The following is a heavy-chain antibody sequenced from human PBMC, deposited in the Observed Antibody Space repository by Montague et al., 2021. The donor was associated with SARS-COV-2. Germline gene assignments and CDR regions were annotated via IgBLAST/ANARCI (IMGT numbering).Heavy chain of an antibody. CDR3: ARQRRGGLVSTPRFFDY. D-gene: IGHD6-19*01. CDR2: MYYSGST. V-gene: IGHV4-59*01. J-gene: IGHJ4*02. CDR1: GGSISSYY. Sequence: SETLSLTCTVYGGSISSYYWTWFRQPPGKGLEWIAYMYYSGSTNYNPSLKSRVTISVDTSKNQFSLKLTSVTAADTAVYYCARQRRGGLVSTPRFFDYWGQGTLVTVSS.